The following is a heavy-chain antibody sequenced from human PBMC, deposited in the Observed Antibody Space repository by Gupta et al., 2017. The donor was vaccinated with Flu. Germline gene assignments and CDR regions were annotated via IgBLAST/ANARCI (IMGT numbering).Heavy chain of an antibody. CDR1: GGSVSTSNSY. V-gene: IGHV4-39*01. Sequence: QLRLQGSGPGLVKPSETLSLSCTVSGGSVSTSNSYWALIRQPPGQGLEWIATIYYSGTAYYNPSLRSRATMSLDTSRNQFSLKVRSMXTXDTAVYXCAGGVDDSAFDFWGQGPLVTVSS. CDR2: IYYSGTA. J-gene: IGHJ4*02. CDR3: AGGVDDSAFDF. D-gene: IGHD5/OR15-5a*01.